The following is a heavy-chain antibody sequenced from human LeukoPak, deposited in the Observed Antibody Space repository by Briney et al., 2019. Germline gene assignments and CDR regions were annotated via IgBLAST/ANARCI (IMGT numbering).Heavy chain of an antibody. CDR3: ARGMRWIQLWSGELYYFDY. CDR1: GYTFTSYD. V-gene: IGHV1-8*01. J-gene: IGHJ4*02. CDR2: MNPNSGNT. D-gene: IGHD5-18*01. Sequence: ASVKVSCKASGYTFTSYDINWVRQATGQGLEWMGWMNPNSGNTGYAQKFQGRVTMTRNPSISTAYMELSSLRSEDTAVYYCARGMRWIQLWSGELYYFDYWGQGTLVTVSS.